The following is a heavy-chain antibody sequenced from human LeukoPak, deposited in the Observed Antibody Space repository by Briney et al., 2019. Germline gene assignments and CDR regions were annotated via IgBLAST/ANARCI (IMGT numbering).Heavy chain of an antibody. D-gene: IGHD1-26*01. CDR3: ARVGSSGSYNEDY. V-gene: IGHV3-21*01. CDR1: GFTFSSYA. CDR2: ISSSSSYI. J-gene: IGHJ4*02. Sequence: PGGSLRLSCAASGFTFSSYAMSWVRQAPGKGLEWVSSISSSSSYIYYADSVKGRFTISRDNAKNSLYLQMNTLRAEDTAVYYCARVGSSGSYNEDYWGQGTLVTVSS.